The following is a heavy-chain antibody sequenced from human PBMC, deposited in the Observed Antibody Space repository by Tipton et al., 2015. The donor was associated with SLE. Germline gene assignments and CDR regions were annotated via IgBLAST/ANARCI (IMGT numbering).Heavy chain of an antibody. CDR1: GFTFSSYA. Sequence: SLRLSCAASGFTFSSYAMSWVRQAPGKGLEWVSAISGSGGSTYYADSVKGRFTISRDNAKNSLYLQMNSLRAEDTAVYYCARALQGRYYYYGMDVWGQGTTVTVSS. J-gene: IGHJ6*02. CDR3: ARALQGRYYYYGMDV. CDR2: ISGSGGST. V-gene: IGHV3-23*01.